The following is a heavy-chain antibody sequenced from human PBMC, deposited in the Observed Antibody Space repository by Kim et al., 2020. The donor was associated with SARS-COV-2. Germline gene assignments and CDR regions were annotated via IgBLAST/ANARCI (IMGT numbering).Heavy chain of an antibody. J-gene: IGHJ5*02. D-gene: IGHD3-10*01. CDR3: ARNRYGSGSYYRWFDP. V-gene: IGHV4-34*01. Sequence: SLKSRVTISVDTSKNQFSLKLSSVTAADTAVYYCARNRYGSGSYYRWFDPWGQGTLVTVSS.